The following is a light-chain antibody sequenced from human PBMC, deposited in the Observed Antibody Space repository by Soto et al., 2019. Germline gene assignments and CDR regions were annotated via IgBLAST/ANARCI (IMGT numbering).Light chain of an antibody. CDR2: ASS. V-gene: IGKV1-16*02. J-gene: IGKJ1*01. CDR3: QQYNSYPRA. Sequence: DIQMTQSPSSLSASVGDRVTITCRASQDIRTFLAWFQQKPGKAPKYLIYASSRLQTGVPFKFSGSGSGTECTLTISGLQPEDFATYYCQQYNSYPRAFGQGTKVDLK. CDR1: QDIRTF.